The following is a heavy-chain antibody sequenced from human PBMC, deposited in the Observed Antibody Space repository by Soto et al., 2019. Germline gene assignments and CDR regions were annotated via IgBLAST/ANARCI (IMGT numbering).Heavy chain of an antibody. CDR1: GGSINTFY. Sequence: PSETLSLTCTVSGGSINTFYWSWVRQPAGKGLEWIGRIFSSGSTSFNPSLESRVAMSVDTSKNHFSLNLSSVTAADMAVYYCAREGSYSAYNFAHGIQLWFFDFWGQGDLVTVSS. V-gene: IGHV4-4*07. CDR3: AREGSYSAYNFAHGIQLWFFDF. J-gene: IGHJ4*02. D-gene: IGHD5-12*01. CDR2: IFSSGST.